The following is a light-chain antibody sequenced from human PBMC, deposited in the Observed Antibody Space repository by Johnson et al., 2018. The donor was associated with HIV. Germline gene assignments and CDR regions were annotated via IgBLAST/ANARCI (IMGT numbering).Light chain of an antibody. CDR3: GTWDSSLSAHYV. J-gene: IGLJ1*01. CDR1: SSNIGRNY. Sequence: QSVLTQPPSVSAAPGQKVTISCSGSSSNIGRNYVSWYQQLPGTAPKLLIFDHNKRPSGIPDRFSASKSGTSATLGITGLQTGDEADYYCGTWDSSLSAHYVFGTGTKITVL. CDR2: DHN. V-gene: IGLV1-51*01.